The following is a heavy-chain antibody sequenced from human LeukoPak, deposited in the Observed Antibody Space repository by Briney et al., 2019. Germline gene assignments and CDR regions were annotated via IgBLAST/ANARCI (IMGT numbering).Heavy chain of an antibody. CDR3: ARDPTVIAVAGTHGDAFDI. V-gene: IGHV4-34*01. CDR1: GGSFSGYY. J-gene: IGHJ3*02. D-gene: IGHD6-19*01. CDR2: ISHSGST. Sequence: SETLSLTCAVYGGSFSGYYWSWIRQPPGKGLEWLGEISHSGSTNYNPSLKSRVTISVGKSQNQFSLKLSSVNAADTAVYYCARDPTVIAVAGTHGDAFDIWGERTIVTVSS.